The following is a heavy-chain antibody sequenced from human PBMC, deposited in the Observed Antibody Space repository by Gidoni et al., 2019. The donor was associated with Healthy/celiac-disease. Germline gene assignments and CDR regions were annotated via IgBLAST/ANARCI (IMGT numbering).Heavy chain of an antibody. V-gene: IGHV3-23*01. D-gene: IGHD6-19*01. J-gene: IGHJ4*02. CDR2: ISGSGGST. Sequence: LEWVSAISGSGGSTYYADSVKGRFTISRDNSKNTLYLQMNSLRAEDTAVYYCAKERGWGPSLYFDYWGQGTLVTVSS. CDR3: AKERGWGPSLYFDY.